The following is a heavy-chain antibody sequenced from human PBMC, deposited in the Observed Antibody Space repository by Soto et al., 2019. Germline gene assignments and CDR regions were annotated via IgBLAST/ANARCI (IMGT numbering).Heavy chain of an antibody. Sequence: ASVKVSCKASGYTFTAFYMHWVRQAPGQGLEWMGWINPNSGVTNLAQKFQGRVTMTRDTSISTAYMELSRLTSDDTAVFYGAAALGNFWGQGTLVTVSS. CDR1: GYTFTAFY. J-gene: IGHJ4*02. D-gene: IGHD7-27*01. CDR3: AAALGNF. CDR2: INPNSGVT. V-gene: IGHV1-2*02.